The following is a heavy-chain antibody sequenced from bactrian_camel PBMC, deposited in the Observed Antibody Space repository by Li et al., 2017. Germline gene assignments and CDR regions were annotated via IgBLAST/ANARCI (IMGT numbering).Heavy chain of an antibody. Sequence: HVQLVESGGGPVQAGGSLRLSCVASLDGRHCMAWFRQAPGKEREGVARIATGSGNTYYADSVKGRFTISQDNAKNTVYLQLNGLKPEDTAMYYCATDPVGWVRSVNYWGQGTQVTVS. CDR2: IATGSGNT. D-gene: IGHD5*01. CDR3: ATDPVGWVRSVNY. CDR1: LDGRHC. V-gene: IGHV3S63*01. J-gene: IGHJ4*01.